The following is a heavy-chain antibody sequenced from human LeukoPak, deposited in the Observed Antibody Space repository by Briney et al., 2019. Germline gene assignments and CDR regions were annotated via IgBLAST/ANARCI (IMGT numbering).Heavy chain of an antibody. Sequence: GASLKISCKGSGYSFSNYWIGWVRPMPGKGLEWMGIIHPGDSDTRYSPSFQGQVTISADRSISTAYLQWSSLKASDTAIYYCARVIHLGELSLYDYWGQGTLVTVSS. CDR2: IHPGDSDT. CDR3: ARVIHLGELSLYDY. J-gene: IGHJ4*02. CDR1: GYSFSNYW. V-gene: IGHV5-51*01. D-gene: IGHD3-16*02.